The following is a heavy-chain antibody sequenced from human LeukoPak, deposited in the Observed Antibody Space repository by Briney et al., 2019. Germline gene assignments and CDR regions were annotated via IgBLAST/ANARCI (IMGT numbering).Heavy chain of an antibody. V-gene: IGHV3-23*01. CDR2: ISSSGGII. D-gene: IGHD3-10*01. CDR3: AKPYIPGSGSYDY. J-gene: IGHJ4*02. CDR1: GFTFSSYD. Sequence: GGSLRLSCAASGFTFSSYDMSWVRQAPGKGLEWVSVISSSGGIIYYVDSVRGRFTISRDNSKNTLYLQMNSLRAEVTAVYYCAKPYIPGSGSYDYWGQGTLVTVSS.